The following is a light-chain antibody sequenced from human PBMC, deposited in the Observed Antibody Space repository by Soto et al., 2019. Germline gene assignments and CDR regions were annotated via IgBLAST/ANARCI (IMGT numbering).Light chain of an antibody. J-gene: IGLJ2*01. CDR2: EVT. CDR3: GSYASATLI. CDR1: NSDIGAYDY. Sequence: QSALTQPASVSGSPGQSITISCTGSNSDIGAYDYVSWYQQHPGKPPTLLIYEVTFRPSGVPNRFSGSQSGNTATLTISGLLTEDEADYYCGSYASATLIFGGGTKLTVL. V-gene: IGLV2-14*01.